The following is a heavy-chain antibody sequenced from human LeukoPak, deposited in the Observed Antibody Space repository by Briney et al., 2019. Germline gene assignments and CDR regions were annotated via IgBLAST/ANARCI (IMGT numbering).Heavy chain of an antibody. CDR3: ARQGNTTSLFDC. Sequence: PGRSLRLSCAASGFTFSSYAMHWVRQAPGKGLEWVAVISYDGSNKYYADSVKGRFTISRDNSKNTLYLQMNSLRAEDTAVYYCARQGNTTSLFDCWGQGTLVTVSS. CDR2: ISYDGSNK. J-gene: IGHJ4*02. CDR1: GFTFSSYA. V-gene: IGHV3-30-3*01. D-gene: IGHD1-14*01.